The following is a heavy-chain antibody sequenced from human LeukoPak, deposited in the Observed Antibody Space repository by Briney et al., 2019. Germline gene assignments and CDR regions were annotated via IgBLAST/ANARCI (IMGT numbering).Heavy chain of an antibody. CDR2: ISSNGGST. D-gene: IGHD6-13*01. J-gene: IGHJ5*02. CDR3: ARSSAAAGPNWFDP. V-gene: IGHV3-64*01. CDR1: GFTFSSYA. Sequence: GGSLRLSCAASGFTFSSYAMHWVRQAPGKGLEYVSAISSNGGSTYYAQSVKGRFTISRDNSKNTLYLQMGSLKPEDMAIYYCARSSAAAGPNWFDPWGQGTLVTVSS.